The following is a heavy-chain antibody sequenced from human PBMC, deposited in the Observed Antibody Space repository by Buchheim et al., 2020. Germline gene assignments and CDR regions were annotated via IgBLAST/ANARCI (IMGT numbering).Heavy chain of an antibody. D-gene: IGHD6-19*01. V-gene: IGHV3-30*18. CDR3: AKGSLAVAENYFDY. J-gene: IGHJ4*02. Sequence: QVQLVESGGGVVQPGRSLRLSCAASGFTFSSYGMHWVRQAPGQGLEWVAVISYDGSNKYYADSVKGRFTISRDNSKNTLYLQMNRLRAEDTAVYYCAKGSLAVAENYFDYWGQGTL. CDR1: GFTFSSYG. CDR2: ISYDGSNK.